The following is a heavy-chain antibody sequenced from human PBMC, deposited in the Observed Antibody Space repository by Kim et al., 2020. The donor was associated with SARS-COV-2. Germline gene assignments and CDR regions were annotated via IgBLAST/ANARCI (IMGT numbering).Heavy chain of an antibody. D-gene: IGHD6-19*01. Sequence: GGSLRLSCAASGFTFSSYAMHWVRQAPGKGLEWVAVISYDGSNKYYADSVKGRFTISRDNSKNTLYLQMNSLRAEDTAVYYCARGIAVAPVVYYYYGMDVWGQGTTVTVSS. V-gene: IGHV3-30-3*01. CDR2: ISYDGSNK. CDR1: GFTFSSYA. J-gene: IGHJ6*02. CDR3: ARGIAVAPVVYYYYGMDV.